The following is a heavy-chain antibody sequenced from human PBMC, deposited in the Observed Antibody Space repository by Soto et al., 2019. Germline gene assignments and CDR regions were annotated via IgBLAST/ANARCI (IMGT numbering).Heavy chain of an antibody. Sequence: QVQLVESGGGLVKPGGSLRLSCAASGFTFSDYYMSWIRQATGKGLEWVSYISSRSSTIFYADSVKGRFTISRDNVKNSLYLQMNSLRAEDTAVHYCASGTNGAFFFYLGQGILVTVSS. CDR3: ASGTNGAFFFY. V-gene: IGHV3-11*01. CDR2: ISSRSSTI. D-gene: IGHD2-8*01. J-gene: IGHJ4*02. CDR1: GFTFSDYY.